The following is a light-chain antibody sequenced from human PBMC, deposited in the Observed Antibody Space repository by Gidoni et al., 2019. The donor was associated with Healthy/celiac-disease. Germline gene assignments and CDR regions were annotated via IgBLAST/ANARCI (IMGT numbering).Light chain of an antibody. Sequence: DIQLTQSPSSLSASVGDRGTITCRASQSISSYLHCYQQKPGKAPKLLINAASSVQSGVPSRFSGSVSGTDFSLTISRLQPEDFATYYGKHSYGSFGPGTKVEIK. CDR2: AAS. J-gene: IGKJ3*01. CDR3: KHSYGS. CDR1: QSISSY. V-gene: IGKV1-39*01.